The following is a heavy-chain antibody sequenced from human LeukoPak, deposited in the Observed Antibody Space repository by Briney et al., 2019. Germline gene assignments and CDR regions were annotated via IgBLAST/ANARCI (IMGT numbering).Heavy chain of an antibody. CDR2: IYYSGST. J-gene: IGHJ3*02. D-gene: IGHD4-17*01. CDR1: GGSISSGGYY. V-gene: IGHV4-31*03. CDR3: ARASSHDYGDYRAAFDI. Sequence: SETLSLTCTVSGGSISSGGYYWSWIRQHPGKGLEWIGYIYYSGSTYYNPSLKSRVTISVDTSKNQFSLKLSSVTAADMAVYYCARASSHDYGDYRAAFDIWGQGAMVTVSS.